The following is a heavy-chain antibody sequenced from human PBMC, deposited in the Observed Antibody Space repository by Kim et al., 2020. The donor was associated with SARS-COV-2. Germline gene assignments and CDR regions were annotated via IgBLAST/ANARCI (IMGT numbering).Heavy chain of an antibody. CDR3: GRGWFDS. V-gene: IGHV1-8*01. Sequence: NADNTGYAQKFQGRVIMTRDTSTSTAYMELSSLRSEDTAVYYCGRGWFDSWGQGTLVTVSS. J-gene: IGHJ5*01. CDR2: NADNT.